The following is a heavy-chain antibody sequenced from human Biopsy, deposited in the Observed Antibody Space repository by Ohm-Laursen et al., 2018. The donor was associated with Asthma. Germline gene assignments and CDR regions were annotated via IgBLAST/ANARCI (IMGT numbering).Heavy chain of an antibody. J-gene: IGHJ6*02. CDR3: ARRITIFGVVQKDHGMDA. D-gene: IGHD3-3*01. Sequence: GTLSLTCAVSGGPMTPTSHYWDWIRQAPGKGLEWIGYISYGGKTSYNPSLKNRVTISRDTSKNQFSLRLTSVTAADTAVYFCARRITIFGVVQKDHGMDAWGQGTTVTVSS. V-gene: IGHV4-39*01. CDR2: ISYGGKT. CDR1: GGPMTPTSHY.